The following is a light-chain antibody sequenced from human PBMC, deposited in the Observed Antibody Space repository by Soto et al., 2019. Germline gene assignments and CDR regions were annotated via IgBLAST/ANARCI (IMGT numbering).Light chain of an antibody. J-gene: IGKJ5*01. CDR3: QQLNTLPFT. Sequence: DIPMTQSPSTLSASVGDRVTITCRASHDISTYLAWYQQKPGKAPKLMIYEASTLQSGVPSRFSGSGSGTEFTLTISGLLPEDFATYHCQQLNTLPFTFGQGTRLDTK. CDR2: EAS. CDR1: HDISTY. V-gene: IGKV1-9*01.